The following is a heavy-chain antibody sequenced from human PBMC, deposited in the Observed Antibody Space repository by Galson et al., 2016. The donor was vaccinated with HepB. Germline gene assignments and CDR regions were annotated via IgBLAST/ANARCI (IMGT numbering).Heavy chain of an antibody. CDR1: GFTFTGYG. J-gene: IGHJ4*02. D-gene: IGHD6-13*01. Sequence: SVKVSCKASGFTFTGYGISWVRQAPGQGLEWLGWIIVYDGNTNYAQNFQGRLTMTTDTPTSTAYLELRRLRYDDTAIYYCARDYGGTWYDYWGQGTQVTVSS. CDR2: IIVYDGNT. V-gene: IGHV1-18*01. CDR3: ARDYGGTWYDY.